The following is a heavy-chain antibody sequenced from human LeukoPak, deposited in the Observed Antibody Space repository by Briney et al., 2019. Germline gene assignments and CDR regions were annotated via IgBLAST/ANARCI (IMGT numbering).Heavy chain of an antibody. CDR1: GYTFTSYG. Sequence: ASVKVSCKASGYTFTSYGISWVRPAPGQGLEWMGWISAYNGNTNYAQKLQGRVTMTTDTSTSTAYMELRSLRSDDTAVYYCARGFLFGELLVPQYYFDYWGQGTLVTVSS. V-gene: IGHV1-18*01. CDR2: ISAYNGNT. CDR3: ARGFLFGELLVPQYYFDY. J-gene: IGHJ4*02. D-gene: IGHD3-10*02.